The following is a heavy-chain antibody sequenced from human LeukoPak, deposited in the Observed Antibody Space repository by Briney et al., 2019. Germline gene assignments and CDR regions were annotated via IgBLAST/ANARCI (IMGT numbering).Heavy chain of an antibody. D-gene: IGHD5-18*01. J-gene: IGHJ4*02. V-gene: IGHV3-13*01. CDR2: IHTGFDT. Sequence: GGSLRLSCTASGFSFRDYDMHWVRQVPGKSLEWVSGIHTGFDTYYADSVKGRFAISRENPKNSVYLQMNSLRAGDTAVYYCARGYSYRVYYFDYWGQGILVTVSS. CDR3: ARGYSYRVYYFDY. CDR1: GFSFRDYD.